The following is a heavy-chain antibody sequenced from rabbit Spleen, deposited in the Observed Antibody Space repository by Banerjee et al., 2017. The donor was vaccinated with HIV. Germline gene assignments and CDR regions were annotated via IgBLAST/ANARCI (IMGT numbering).Heavy chain of an antibody. CDR2: IDPVFGST. CDR1: GFSFSSSDY. D-gene: IGHD1-1*01. J-gene: IGHJ4*01. Sequence: QSLEESGGDLVKPGASLTLTCTTSGFSFSSSDYMCWVRQAPGKGLEWIGYIDPVFGSTYYSNWVNGRFTISSHNAQNTLYLQLNSLTAADTATYFCARDLTGVIGWNFGWWGPGTLVTVS. CDR3: ARDLTGVIGWNFGW. V-gene: IGHV1S40*01.